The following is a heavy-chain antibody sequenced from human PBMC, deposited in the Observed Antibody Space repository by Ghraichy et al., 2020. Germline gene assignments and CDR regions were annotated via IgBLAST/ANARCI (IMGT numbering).Heavy chain of an antibody. CDR2: IYYSGST. J-gene: IGHJ3*02. Sequence: SETLSLTCTVSGGSISSGGYYWSWIRQHPGKGLEWIGYIYYSGSTYYNPSLKSRVTISVDTSKNQFSLKLSSVTAADTAVYYCARGPMITFGGVIVRGDAFDIWGQGTMVTVSS. CDR3: ARGPMITFGGVIVRGDAFDI. V-gene: IGHV4-31*03. CDR1: GGSISSGGYY. D-gene: IGHD3-16*02.